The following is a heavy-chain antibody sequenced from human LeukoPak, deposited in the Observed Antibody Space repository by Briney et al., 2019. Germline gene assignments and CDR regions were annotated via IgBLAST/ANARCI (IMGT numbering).Heavy chain of an antibody. CDR1: GFTFDDYA. CDR3: AKRIGDYFDY. V-gene: IGHV3-9*01. Sequence: GGSLRLSCAASGFTFDDYAMHWVRQAPGKGLEWVSGISWNSGSIGYADSVKGRFTISRDNSKNTLYLQMNSLRAEDTAVYYCAKRIGDYFDYWGRGTLVTVSS. D-gene: IGHD1-26*01. CDR2: ISWNSGSI. J-gene: IGHJ4*02.